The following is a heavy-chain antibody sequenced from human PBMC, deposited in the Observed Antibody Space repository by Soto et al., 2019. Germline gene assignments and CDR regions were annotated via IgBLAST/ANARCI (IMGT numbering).Heavy chain of an antibody. Sequence: PGESLKISCKGSGYSFTSYWISWVRQMPGKGLEWMGRIDPSDSYTNYSPSFQGHVTISADKSISTAYLQWSSLRASDTAMYYCALQISYYYGNWGQGTLVTVSS. J-gene: IGHJ4*02. CDR1: GYSFTSYW. CDR3: ALQISYYYGN. V-gene: IGHV5-10-1*01. D-gene: IGHD3-10*01. CDR2: IDPSDSYT.